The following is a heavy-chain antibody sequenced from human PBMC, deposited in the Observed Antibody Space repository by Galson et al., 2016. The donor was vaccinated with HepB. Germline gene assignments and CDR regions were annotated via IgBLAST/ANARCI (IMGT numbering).Heavy chain of an antibody. V-gene: IGHV1-24*01. CDR3: AVEMVDLGVDAFHF. CDR2: LDPEDGAR. CDR1: GYTLTDLS. J-gene: IGHJ3*01. D-gene: IGHD5-24*01. Sequence: SVKVSCKGSGYTLTDLSMTWVRRAPGKGLEWMGSLDPEDGARMYAEYFQGRVTMTEDKSTDTVYMDLSSLRSEDTAAYYCAVEMVDLGVDAFHFWGQGTMVTVSS.